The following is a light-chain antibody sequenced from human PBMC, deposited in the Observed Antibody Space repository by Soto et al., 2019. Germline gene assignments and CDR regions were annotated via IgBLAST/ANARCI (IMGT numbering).Light chain of an antibody. CDR2: AAS. J-gene: IGKJ1*01. CDR3: QQSYSTPWT. CDR1: QSISTY. V-gene: IGKV1-39*01. Sequence: DIQMTQSPSSLSASVGDRVTITCRASQSISTYLNWYQQRPGKAPNLLIYAASSLQSGVPSTFSGSGSGTDFTLTISSLQPEEFATYDCQQSYSTPWTFGQGTKVEIK.